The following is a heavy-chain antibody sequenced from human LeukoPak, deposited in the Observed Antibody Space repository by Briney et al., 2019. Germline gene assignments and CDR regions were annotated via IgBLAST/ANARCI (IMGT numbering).Heavy chain of an antibody. CDR3: ARGRDDCYSH. V-gene: IGHV1-69*02. CDR1: GGTFSSYT. Sequence: ASVKVSCKASGGTFSSYTISWVRQAPGQGLEWMGRIIPILGIANYAQKFQGRVTITTDESTSTAYMELSSLRSEDTAVYYCARGRDDCYSHWGQGTLVTVSS. J-gene: IGHJ4*02. D-gene: IGHD2-21*02. CDR2: IIPILGIA.